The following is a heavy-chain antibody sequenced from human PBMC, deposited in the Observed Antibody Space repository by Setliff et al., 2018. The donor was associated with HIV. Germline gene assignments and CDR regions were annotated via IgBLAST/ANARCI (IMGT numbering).Heavy chain of an antibody. CDR1: GYSLSELT. CDR2: YDPEDDEI. V-gene: IGHV1-24*01. CDR3: ARDVPHMIVVIGAEAFDI. J-gene: IGHJ3*02. D-gene: IGHD3-22*01. Sequence: GASVKVSCKVSGYSLSELTMHWVRQAPGKGLDWMGGYDPEDDEIIYAQRFQGRVTMTEDTSTDTAYVELTSLRSDDTAVYYCARDVPHMIVVIGAEAFDIWGQGTMVTVSS.